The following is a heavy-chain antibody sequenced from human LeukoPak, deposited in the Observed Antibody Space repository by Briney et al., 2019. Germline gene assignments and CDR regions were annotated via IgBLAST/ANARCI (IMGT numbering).Heavy chain of an antibody. CDR2: ISANDGNT. V-gene: IGHV1-18*01. D-gene: IGHD1-26*01. Sequence: ASVKVSCKASGYTFTSYGISWVRQAPGQGLEWMGWISANDGNTDYPQKLQGRVTMTTDTSTSTVYMELSSLRSEDTAVYYCAREPFGAIVGATSWFDPWGQGTLVTVSS. J-gene: IGHJ5*02. CDR3: AREPFGAIVGATSWFDP. CDR1: GYTFTSYG.